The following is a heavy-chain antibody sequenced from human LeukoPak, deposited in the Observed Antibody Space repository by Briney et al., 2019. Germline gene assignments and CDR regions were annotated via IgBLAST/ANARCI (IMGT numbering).Heavy chain of an antibody. CDR3: ARDVVYNWNYEDY. CDR2: ITTNSCCT. V-gene: IGHV1-2*02. D-gene: IGHD1-7*01. Sequence: ITTNSCCTNYAQKFHGSVTMNREKAIRTAYMEVSRLRSDDTAVYYCARDVVYNWNYEDYWGQGTLVTVSS. J-gene: IGHJ4*02.